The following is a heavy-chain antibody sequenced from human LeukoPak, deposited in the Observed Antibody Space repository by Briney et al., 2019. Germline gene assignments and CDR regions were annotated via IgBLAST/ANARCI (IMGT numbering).Heavy chain of an antibody. CDR3: ARVGISRDNWFDP. J-gene: IGHJ5*02. Sequence: PSETLSLTCTVSGGSISSSSYYWGWIRQPPGKGLEWIGYIYYSGSTNYNPSLKSRVTISVDTSKNQFSLKLSSVTAADTAVYYCARVGISRDNWFDPWGQGTLVTVSS. CDR1: GGSISSSSYY. CDR2: IYYSGST. D-gene: IGHD6-13*01. V-gene: IGHV4-61*05.